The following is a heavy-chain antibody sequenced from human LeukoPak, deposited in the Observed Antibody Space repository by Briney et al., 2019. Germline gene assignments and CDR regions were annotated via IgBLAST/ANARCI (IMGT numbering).Heavy chain of an antibody. CDR2: IIPIFGTA. J-gene: IGHJ1*01. Sequence: SVKLSCKASGRTFSSYAISWARQAPAQGLEWMGGIIPIFGTANYAQKFQGRVTITADESASTAYMGRSSLISEDTAVYYCARGVSRKQWLVQHWGEGTLVTVSS. D-gene: IGHD6-19*01. CDR3: ARGVSRKQWLVQH. V-gene: IGHV1-69*01. CDR1: GRTFSSYA.